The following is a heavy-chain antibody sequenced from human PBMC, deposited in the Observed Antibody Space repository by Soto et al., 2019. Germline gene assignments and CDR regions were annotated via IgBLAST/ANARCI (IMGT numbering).Heavy chain of an antibody. CDR3: ARGNLQLERRLGRYYYMDV. CDR2: INHSGST. Sequence: SETLSLTCAVYGGSFSGYYWGWIRQPPGKGLEWIGEINHSGSTNYNPSLKSRVTISVDTSKNQFSLKLSSVTAADTAVYYCARGNLQLERRLGRYYYMDVWGKGTTVTVSS. V-gene: IGHV4-34*01. D-gene: IGHD1-1*01. CDR1: GGSFSGYY. J-gene: IGHJ6*03.